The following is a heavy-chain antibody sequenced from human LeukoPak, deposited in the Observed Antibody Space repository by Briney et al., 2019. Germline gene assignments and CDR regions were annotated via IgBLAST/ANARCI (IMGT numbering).Heavy chain of an antibody. CDR1: GGSISSTSYY. J-gene: IGHJ4*02. CDR3: ARSGTRQWEPSYYFDY. CDR2: IYYSGST. V-gene: IGHV4-39*07. Sequence: SETLSLTCTVSGGSISSTSYYWGWIRQPPGKGLEWIGTIYYSGSTYYNPSLKSRVTISVDTSKNQFSLKLSSVTAADTAVYYCARSGTRQWEPSYYFDYWGQGTLVTVSS. D-gene: IGHD1-26*01.